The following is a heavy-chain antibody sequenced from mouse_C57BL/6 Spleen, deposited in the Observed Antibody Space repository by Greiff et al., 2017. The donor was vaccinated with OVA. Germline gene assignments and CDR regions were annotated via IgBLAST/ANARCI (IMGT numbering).Heavy chain of an antibody. J-gene: IGHJ3*01. CDR1: GYTFTSYW. CDR3: ARAGLRRAF. D-gene: IGHD2-4*01. CDR2: IYPSDSET. Sequence: QVQLKQPGAELVRPGSSVKLSCKASGYTFTSYWMDWVKQRPGQGLEWIGNIYPSDSETHYNQKFKDKATLTVDKSSSTAYMQLSSLTSEDSAVYYCARAGLRRAFWGQGTLVTVSA. V-gene: IGHV1-61*01.